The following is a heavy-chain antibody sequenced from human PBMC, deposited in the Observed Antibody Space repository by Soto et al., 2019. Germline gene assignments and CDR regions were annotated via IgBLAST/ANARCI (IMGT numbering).Heavy chain of an antibody. V-gene: IGHV3-30-3*01. D-gene: IGHD1-26*01. CDR2: ISYDGSNK. Sequence: QVQLVESGGGVVQPGRSLRLSCAASGFTFSACAMHWVRQAPGKGLEWVAVISYDGSNKYYADSVKGRFTFSRDNSKKMVYLQMNSLRAEDTAVYYCARGGGQVWEVTDYWGQGTLVTVSS. J-gene: IGHJ4*02. CDR1: GFTFSACA. CDR3: ARGGGQVWEVTDY.